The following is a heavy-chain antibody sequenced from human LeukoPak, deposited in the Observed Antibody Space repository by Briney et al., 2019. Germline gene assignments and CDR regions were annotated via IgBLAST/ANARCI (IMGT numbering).Heavy chain of an antibody. J-gene: IGHJ4*02. CDR1: GFTFDDYA. V-gene: IGHV3-9*01. D-gene: IGHD3-22*01. CDR3: AKDIGYYYDSSGYPGPFDY. CDR2: ISWNSGSI. Sequence: GRSLRLSCAASGFTFDDYAMHWVRQAPGKGLEWVSGISWNSGSIGYADSVKGRFTISRDSAKNSLYLQMNSLRAEDTALYYCAKDIGYYYDSSGYPGPFDYWGQGTLVTVSS.